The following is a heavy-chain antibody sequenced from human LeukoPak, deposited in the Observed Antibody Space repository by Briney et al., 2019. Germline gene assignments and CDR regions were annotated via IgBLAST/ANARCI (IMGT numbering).Heavy chain of an antibody. V-gene: IGHV3-30*18. CDR1: GFIFSTYG. CDR3: AKDGSSGPYYYYGMDV. Sequence: PGRSLRLSCAASGFIFSTYGMHWVRQAPGKGLEWVAVISYDGSNRYYADSVKDRLTVSRDNSKNTLYLQMNSLRAEDAAVYYCAKDGSSGPYYYYGMDVWGQGTTVTVSS. D-gene: IGHD6-19*01. J-gene: IGHJ6*02. CDR2: ISYDGSNR.